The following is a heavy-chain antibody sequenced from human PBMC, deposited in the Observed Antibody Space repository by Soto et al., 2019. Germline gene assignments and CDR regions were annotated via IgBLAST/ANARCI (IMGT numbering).Heavy chain of an antibody. Sequence: PSETLSLTCTVSGDSISTADYYWNWIRQPPGKGLEWIGYIYYSGNTYYIPSLKSRVTISVDTSKNQISLKLNSVTAADTAVYYCARGIYSTSSFFDSCGQRTLVTVSS. V-gene: IGHV4-30-4*01. CDR2: IYYSGNT. J-gene: IGHJ4*02. CDR3: ARGIYSTSSFFDS. D-gene: IGHD6-6*01. CDR1: GDSISTADYY.